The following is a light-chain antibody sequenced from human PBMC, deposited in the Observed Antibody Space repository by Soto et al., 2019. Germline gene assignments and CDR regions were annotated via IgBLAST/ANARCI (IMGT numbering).Light chain of an antibody. CDR2: DVN. Sequence: QSALTQPASVSGSPGQSITIYCTGTSSDVGGYNYVSWYQHHPDKAPKLMIYDVNNRPSGVSNRFSGSKSGNTASLTISGLQAADEAAYYCSSYTSNTPRLVFGGGTKLTVL. CDR3: SSYTSNTPRLV. V-gene: IGLV2-14*03. J-gene: IGLJ2*01. CDR1: SSDVGGYNY.